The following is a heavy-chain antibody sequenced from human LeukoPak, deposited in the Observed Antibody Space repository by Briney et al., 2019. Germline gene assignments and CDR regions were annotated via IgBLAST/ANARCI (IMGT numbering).Heavy chain of an antibody. V-gene: IGHV3-53*01. Sequence: AGGSLRLSCAASGFTVSSNYMSWVRQAPGEGLEWVSVIYSSGSTYYADSVKGRFTISRDNSKNTLYLQMNSLRAEDTAVYYCARDAGQYYERYFDYWGQGTLVTVSS. J-gene: IGHJ4*02. CDR1: GFTVSSNY. CDR2: IYSSGST. CDR3: ARDAGQYYERYFDY. D-gene: IGHD3-3*01.